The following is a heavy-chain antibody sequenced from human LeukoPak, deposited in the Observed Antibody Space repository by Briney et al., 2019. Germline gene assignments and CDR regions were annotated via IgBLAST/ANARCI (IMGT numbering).Heavy chain of an antibody. Sequence: GGSLRLSCAASGFTLRTYWMYRVRQVPGKGRVWVSRISGDGSTTSYADSVKGRFTISRDNAKGTLFLRLDSLRPEDTAVYYCARDNSMDVWGKGTTVTVSS. CDR3: ARDNSMDV. CDR1: GFTLRTYW. V-gene: IGHV3-74*01. J-gene: IGHJ6*03. CDR2: ISGDGSTT.